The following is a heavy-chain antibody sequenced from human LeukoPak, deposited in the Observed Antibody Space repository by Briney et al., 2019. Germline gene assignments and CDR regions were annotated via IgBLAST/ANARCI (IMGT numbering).Heavy chain of an antibody. Sequence: PGRSLRLSCAASGFTFDDYAMHWVRQAPGKGLEWVSGISWNSGSIGYADSVKGRFTISRDNAKNSLYLQMNSLRAEDTAVYYCAREVDIVATTPDYWGQGTRVTFSS. J-gene: IGHJ4*02. D-gene: IGHD5-12*01. CDR2: ISWNSGSI. V-gene: IGHV3-9*01. CDR1: GFTFDDYA. CDR3: AREVDIVATTPDY.